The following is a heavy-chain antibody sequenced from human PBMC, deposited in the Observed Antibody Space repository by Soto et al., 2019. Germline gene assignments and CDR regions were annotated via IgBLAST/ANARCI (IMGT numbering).Heavy chain of an antibody. CDR1: GFTFSSYS. Sequence: PGGSLRLSCAASGFTFSSYSMNWVRQAPGKGLEWVSYISSSSSTIYYADSVKGRFTISRDNAKNSLYLQMNSLRDEDTAVYYCARDFRSSWDNCFDSWGQGTLVTVSS. J-gene: IGHJ5*01. D-gene: IGHD6-13*01. CDR3: ARDFRSSWDNCFDS. CDR2: ISSSSSTI. V-gene: IGHV3-48*02.